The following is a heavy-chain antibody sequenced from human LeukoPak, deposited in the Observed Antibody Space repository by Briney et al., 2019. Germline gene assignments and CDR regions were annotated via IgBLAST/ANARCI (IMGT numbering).Heavy chain of an antibody. V-gene: IGHV4-39*01. CDR1: GGSISSYY. J-gene: IGHJ4*02. D-gene: IGHD6-19*01. CDR3: ARHLPGTQWLVPLDYFDY. Sequence: PSETLSLTCTVSGGSISSYYWGWIRQPPGKGLEWIGSIYYSGSTYYNPSLKSRVTISVDTSKNQFSLKLSSVTAADTAVYYCARHLPGTQWLVPLDYFDYWGQGTLVTVSS. CDR2: IYYSGST.